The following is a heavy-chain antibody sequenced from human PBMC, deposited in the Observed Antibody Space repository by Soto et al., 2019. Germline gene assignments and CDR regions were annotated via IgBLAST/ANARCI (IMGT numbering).Heavy chain of an antibody. CDR1: GYTFTSYG. Sequence: ASVKVACKASGYTFTSYGSSWVRQAPGQGLEWMGWVSAYNGSTSDAPKLQGRVTMTTDTSTSTAYLELRSLRSADTAVYYCARATAAAGTSRYWGRGTLVTVSS. V-gene: IGHV1-18*01. J-gene: IGHJ4*02. CDR3: ARATAAAGTSRY. CDR2: VSAYNGST. D-gene: IGHD6-13*01.